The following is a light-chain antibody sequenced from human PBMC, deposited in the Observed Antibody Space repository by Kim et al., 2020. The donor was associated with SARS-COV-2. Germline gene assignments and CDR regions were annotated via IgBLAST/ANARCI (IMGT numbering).Light chain of an antibody. CDR2: DVS. J-gene: IGLJ3*02. CDR1: SSDVGGYNY. V-gene: IGLV2-14*03. CDR3: SSYTSSSTRV. Sequence: QSALTQPASVSGSPGQSITISCTGTSSDVGGYNYVSWYQQHPGKAPKLMIYDVSNRPSGVSTRFSGSKSGNTDSLTISGLQAEDEADYYCSSYTSSSTRVFGGGTQLNVL.